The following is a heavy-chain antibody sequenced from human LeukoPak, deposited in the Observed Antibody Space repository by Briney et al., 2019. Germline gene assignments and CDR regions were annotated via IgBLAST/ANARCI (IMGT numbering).Heavy chain of an antibody. CDR1: GGSISSSGYY. V-gene: IGHV4-39*07. CDR3: AVLNRGLYPY. D-gene: IGHD3-16*01. Sequence: PSETLSLTCSVSGGSISSSGYYWGWIRQPPGKGLEWIGTIYYSGSTYYNPSLKSRVTISVDTSKNQFSLKLSSVTAADTAVYYCAVLNRGLYPYWGQGTLVTVSS. CDR2: IYYSGST. J-gene: IGHJ4*02.